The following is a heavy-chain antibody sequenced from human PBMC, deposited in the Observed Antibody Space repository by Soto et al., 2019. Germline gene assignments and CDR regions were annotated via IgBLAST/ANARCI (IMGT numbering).Heavy chain of an antibody. Sequence: SGPTLVNPTQTRTLTCSFSGFSLSTSGEGVGWIRQPPGKALEWLALIYWNGDERYSPSLKSRLTITKDTSKNQVVLTVTNMDPVDTATYYCAHERVNMVRGVIKYYYGMDVWVQGTTVTVSS. J-gene: IGHJ6*02. CDR1: GFSLSTSGEG. D-gene: IGHD3-10*01. CDR2: IYWNGDE. CDR3: AHERVNMVRGVIKYYYGMDV. V-gene: IGHV2-5*01.